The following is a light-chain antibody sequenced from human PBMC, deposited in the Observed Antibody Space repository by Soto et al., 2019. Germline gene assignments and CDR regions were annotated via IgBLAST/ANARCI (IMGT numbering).Light chain of an antibody. CDR3: QQYGNSRFT. CDR2: GVS. Sequence: EIVLTQSPGTLSLSPGERATLSCRASQSITSSFLAWYQQKPGQAPRLLVYGVSSRATGIPDRFSGSGSGTDFTLTISRLEPEDFAVYYCQQYGNSRFTFGPGTKLDIK. J-gene: IGKJ3*01. V-gene: IGKV3-20*01. CDR1: QSITSSF.